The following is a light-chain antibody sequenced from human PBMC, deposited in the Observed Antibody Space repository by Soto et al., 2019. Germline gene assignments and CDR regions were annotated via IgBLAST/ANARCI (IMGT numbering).Light chain of an antibody. CDR2: STN. V-gene: IGLV1-44*01. CDR3: AAWDVSVTGVV. CDR1: SSNIGSES. J-gene: IGLJ2*01. Sequence: QSVLTQPTSASGTPGQRVTISCSGSSSNIGSESVDWFQQLPGTAPKLLIYSTNQRPSGVPDRFSGSKSGTSASLAISGLQSEDEADYYCAAWDVSVTGVVFGGGTKLTVL.